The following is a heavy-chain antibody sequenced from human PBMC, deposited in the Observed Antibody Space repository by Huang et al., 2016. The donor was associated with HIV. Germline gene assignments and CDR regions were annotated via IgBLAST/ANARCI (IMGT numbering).Heavy chain of an antibody. D-gene: IGHD5-18*01. V-gene: IGHV3-30*18. J-gene: IGHJ4*02. Sequence: QVQLVESGGGVVQPGRSLRLSCAASGFTFSSYGMHWVRQAPGKGLEWVEVISYDGSNKYYEDSVKGRFTISRDNSKNTLYLQMNSLRAEDTAVYYCVKESRLHDYFDYWGQGTLVTVSS. CDR3: VKESRLHDYFDY. CDR1: GFTFSSYG. CDR2: ISYDGSNK.